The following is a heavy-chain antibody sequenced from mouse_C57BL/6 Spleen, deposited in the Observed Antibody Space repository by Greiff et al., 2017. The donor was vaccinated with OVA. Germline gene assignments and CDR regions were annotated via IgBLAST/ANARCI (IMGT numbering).Heavy chain of an antibody. CDR2: IYPGDGDT. D-gene: IGHD2-3*01. CDR1: GYAFSSYW. J-gene: IGHJ4*01. Sequence: QVQLKESGAELVKPGASVKISCKASGYAFSSYWMNWVKQRPGKGLEWIGQIYPGDGDTNYNGKFKGKATLTADKSSSTAYMQLSSLTSEDSAVYFCARDYDGYLYAMDYWGQGTSVTVSS. CDR3: ARDYDGYLYAMDY. V-gene: IGHV1-80*01.